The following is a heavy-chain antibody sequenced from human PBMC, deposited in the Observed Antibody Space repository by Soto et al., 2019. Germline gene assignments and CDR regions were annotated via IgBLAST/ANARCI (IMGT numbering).Heavy chain of an antibody. CDR3: ARGVTMVRGVIHTPYFDY. V-gene: IGHV4-31*03. Sequence: QVQLQESGPGLVKPSQTLSLTCTVSGGSISSGGYYWSWIRQHPGKGLEWIGYIYYSGSTYYNPSLKRRVTISADTSKNQFSLKLSSVTAADTAVYYCARGVTMVRGVIHTPYFDYWGQGTLVTVSS. J-gene: IGHJ4*02. CDR2: IYYSGST. CDR1: GGSISSGGYY. D-gene: IGHD3-10*01.